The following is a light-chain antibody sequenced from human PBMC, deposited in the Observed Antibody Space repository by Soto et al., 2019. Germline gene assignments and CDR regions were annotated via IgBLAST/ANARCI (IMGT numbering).Light chain of an antibody. CDR3: LQHYTYPRT. V-gene: IGKV1-5*01. Sequence: DIQMTQSPSTLSASVVYRVTITCRASQNISIWLAWYQQRPGRAPRLLIYDSSSLESGVPSTFSGSGSGTEFSLTITSLQPEDFATYYCLQHYTYPRTFGQGTKVDIK. J-gene: IGKJ1*01. CDR1: QNISIW. CDR2: DSS.